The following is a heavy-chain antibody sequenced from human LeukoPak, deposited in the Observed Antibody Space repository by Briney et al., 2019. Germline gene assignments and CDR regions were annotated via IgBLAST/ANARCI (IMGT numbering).Heavy chain of an antibody. J-gene: IGHJ4*02. CDR1: GGSVSSGSYY. D-gene: IGHD3-3*01. CDR2: IYYSGST. Sequence: MASETLSLTCTVSGGSVSSGSYYWSWIRQPPGKGLEWIGYIYYSGSTNYNPSLKSRVTISVDTSKDQFSLKLSSVTAADTAVYYCARWKIFGVVSLFDYWGQGTLVTVSS. V-gene: IGHV4-61*01. CDR3: ARWKIFGVVSLFDY.